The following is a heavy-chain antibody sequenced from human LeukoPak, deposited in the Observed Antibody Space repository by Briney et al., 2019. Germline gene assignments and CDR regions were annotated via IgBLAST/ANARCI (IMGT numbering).Heavy chain of an antibody. CDR1: GGSISSGDYY. V-gene: IGHV4-30-4*08. D-gene: IGHD2-2*01. J-gene: IGHJ4*02. CDR3: AREVVEYQLLNLFDY. CDR2: IYYSGST. Sequence: SQTLYLTCTVSGGSISSGDYYWSWIRQPPGKGLEWIGYIYYSGSTYYNPSLKSRVTISVDTSKNQFSLKLSSVTAADTAVYYCAREVVEYQLLNLFDYWGQGTLVTVSS.